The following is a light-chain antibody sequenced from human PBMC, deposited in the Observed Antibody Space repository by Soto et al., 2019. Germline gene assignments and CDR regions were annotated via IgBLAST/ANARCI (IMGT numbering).Light chain of an antibody. CDR3: QQAGSVPFT. J-gene: IGKJ2*01. V-gene: IGKV1-12*01. CDR1: RGIGSW. CDR2: ASS. Sequence: DIQMTQSPSFVSASVGDAATITCRASRGIGSWLVWYQQKAGKAPKLLITASSDLQSGFPSRFSASGSGTDFTLTISILQPEDFATYYCQQAGSVPFTFGQGTNLEI.